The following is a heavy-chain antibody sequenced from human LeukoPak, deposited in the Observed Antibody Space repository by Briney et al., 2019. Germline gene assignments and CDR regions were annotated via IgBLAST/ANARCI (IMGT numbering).Heavy chain of an antibody. V-gene: IGHV1-18*04. CDR1: GYTFTSYY. CDR2: ISAYNGNT. D-gene: IGHD1-26*01. J-gene: IGHJ4*02. Sequence: ASVKVSCKASGYTFTSYYMHWVRQAPGQGLEWMGWISAYNGNTNYAYKLQGRVTMTTDTSTSIAYMELRSLRSDDTAVYYCARGNTGNYTGDYWGQGTLVTVSS. CDR3: ARGNTGNYTGDY.